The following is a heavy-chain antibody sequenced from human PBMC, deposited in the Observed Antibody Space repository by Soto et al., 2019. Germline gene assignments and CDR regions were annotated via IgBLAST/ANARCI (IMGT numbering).Heavy chain of an antibody. V-gene: IGHV3-23*01. CDR1: GFTFSSYA. CDR2: ISGSGGST. D-gene: IGHD3-3*01. CDR3: ANEFRYDFSSGPA. Sequence: HPGGSLRLSCAASGFTFSSYAMSWVRQAPGKGLEWVSAISGSGGSTYYADSVKGRFTISRDNSKNTLYLQMNSLRAEDTAVYYCANEFRYDFSSGPAWGQGTLVRASP. J-gene: IGHJ5*02.